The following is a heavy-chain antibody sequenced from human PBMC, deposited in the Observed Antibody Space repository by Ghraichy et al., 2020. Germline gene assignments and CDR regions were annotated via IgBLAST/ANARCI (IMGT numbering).Heavy chain of an antibody. CDR1: GFTVSSNY. V-gene: IGHV3-53*01. Sequence: ETLSLTCAASGFTVSSNYWSWVRQAPGKGLEWVSSIYSGGSTYYADSVKGRCTISRDKSKNTLSLQMSSLRAEDTAVYYCARGYSPNYMDVWGKGTTVTVS. D-gene: IGHD1-14*01. CDR3: ARGYSPNYMDV. J-gene: IGHJ6*03. CDR2: IYSGGST.